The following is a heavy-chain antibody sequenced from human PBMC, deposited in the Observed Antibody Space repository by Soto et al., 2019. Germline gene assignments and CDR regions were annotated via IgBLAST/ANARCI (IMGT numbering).Heavy chain of an antibody. CDR2: MYYSGST. D-gene: IGHD1-26*01. CDR1: GGSISSGGYY. CDR3: ARFSGSYLRD. Sequence: QVQLQESGPGLVKPSQALSLTCTVSGGSISSGGYYWSWVRQHPGKGLEWIAYMYYSGSTYYNPALKSRVSASVDTSKNQFSLKLRSVTAADTAVYYCARFSGSYLRDWGQGTLVTVSS. V-gene: IGHV4-31*03. J-gene: IGHJ4*02.